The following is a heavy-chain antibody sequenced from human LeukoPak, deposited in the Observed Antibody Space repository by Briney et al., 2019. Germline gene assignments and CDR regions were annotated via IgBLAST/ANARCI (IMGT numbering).Heavy chain of an antibody. J-gene: IGHJ4*02. CDR2: ISGSGGST. Sequence: GGSLRLSCAASGFTFSSYAMSWVRQAPGKGLEWVSAISGSGGSTYYADSVKGRCTISRDNSKNTLYLQMNSLRAEDTAVYYCAKDLSVVVVAATGYWGQGTLVTVSS. D-gene: IGHD2-15*01. CDR3: AKDLSVVVVAATGY. V-gene: IGHV3-23*01. CDR1: GFTFSSYA.